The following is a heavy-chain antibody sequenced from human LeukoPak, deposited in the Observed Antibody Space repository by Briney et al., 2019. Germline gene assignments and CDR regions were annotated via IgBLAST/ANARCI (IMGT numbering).Heavy chain of an antibody. CDR2: ISASGGVT. J-gene: IGHJ4*02. CDR3: AKAGGSYYDY. V-gene: IGHV3-23*01. CDR1: GFTFSSYA. D-gene: IGHD1-26*01. Sequence: GGSLILSCAASGFTFSSYAMSWVRQAPGKGLEWVSTISASGGVTYYADSVKGRFTISRDNSKNTLYLQMNSLRAEDTAVYYCAKAGGSYYDYWGQGTLVTVSS.